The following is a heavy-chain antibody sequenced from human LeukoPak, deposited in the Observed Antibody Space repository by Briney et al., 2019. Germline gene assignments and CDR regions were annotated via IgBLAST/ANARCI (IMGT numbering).Heavy chain of an antibody. J-gene: IGHJ4*02. CDR2: IYYTGSP. CDR3: ARLRDYGSGTFYNDY. V-gene: IGHV4-59*08. Sequence: SETLSLTCSVSGDSLSNYYWTWMRQPPGKGLEWVGYIYYTGSPNYNPSLKGRVTISVDTSKNQFSLKLSSVTAADTAVYYCARLRDYGSGTFYNDYWGQGTLVTVSS. CDR1: GDSLSNYY. D-gene: IGHD3-10*01.